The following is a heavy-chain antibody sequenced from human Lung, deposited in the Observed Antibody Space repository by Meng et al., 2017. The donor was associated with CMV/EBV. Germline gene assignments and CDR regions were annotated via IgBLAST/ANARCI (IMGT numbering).Heavy chain of an antibody. CDR1: GSTFSTYV. J-gene: IGHJ4*02. V-gene: IGHV1-69*13. D-gene: IGHD3-22*01. Sequence: SVKVSXKASGSTFSTYVFSWVRQAPGQGLEWLGGIIPMFGTTNYAQKFQGRLTIKADDSTRTAYMDLSSLTSEDTAVYYCARHAEDYYDSRDFSPYAHWGQGTLVTVSS. CDR2: IIPMFGTT. CDR3: ARHAEDYYDSRDFSPYAH.